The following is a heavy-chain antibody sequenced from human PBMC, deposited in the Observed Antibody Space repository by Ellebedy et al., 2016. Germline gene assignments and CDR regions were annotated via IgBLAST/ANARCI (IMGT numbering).Heavy chain of an antibody. CDR1: GFTFSSYA. V-gene: IGHV3-23*01. J-gene: IGHJ4*02. Sequence: GESLKISXAASGFTFSSYAMSWVRQAPGKGLEWVSAISGSGGSTYYADSVKGRFTISRDNSKNTLYLQMNSLRAEDTAVYYCARAPLELNYWGQGTLVTVSS. CDR2: ISGSGGST. CDR3: ARAPLELNY. D-gene: IGHD1-7*01.